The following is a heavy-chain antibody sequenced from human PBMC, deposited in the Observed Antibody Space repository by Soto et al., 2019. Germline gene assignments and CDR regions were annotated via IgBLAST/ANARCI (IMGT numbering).Heavy chain of an antibody. CDR3: GRDCVAHWEFGAEVLCWGGRGGDNWFDP. V-gene: IGHV1-69*12. CDR2: IIPIFGTA. CDR1: GGTFSSYA. Sequence: QVQLVQSGAEVKKPGSSVKVSCKASGGTFSSYAISWVRQAPGQGLEWMGGIIPIFGTANYAQKFQGRVTITGDESTSTAYRELGGRRCEDTSVYYCGRDCVAHWEFGAEVLCWGGRGGDNWFDPWGQGTLVTVSS. D-gene: IGHD3-10*01. J-gene: IGHJ5*02.